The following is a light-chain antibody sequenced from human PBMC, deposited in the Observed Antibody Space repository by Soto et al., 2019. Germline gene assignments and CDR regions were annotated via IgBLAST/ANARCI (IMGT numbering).Light chain of an antibody. CDR1: QTISSW. Sequence: DIQMTQSPSTLSGSVGDRVTITCRASQTISSWLAWYQQKPGKAPKLLIYKASTLKSGVPSRFSGSGSGTEFTLTISSLQPDDFAYYYCQHYNSYSEAFGQGTKVELK. J-gene: IGKJ1*01. CDR3: QHYNSYSEA. CDR2: KAS. V-gene: IGKV1-5*03.